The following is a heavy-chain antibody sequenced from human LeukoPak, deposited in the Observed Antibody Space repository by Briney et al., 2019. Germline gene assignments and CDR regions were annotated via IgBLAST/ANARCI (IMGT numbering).Heavy chain of an antibody. V-gene: IGHV3-30*04. D-gene: IGHD1-26*01. Sequence: PGGSLRLSCVASGFTFTGHSMHWVRQAPDKGLEWVAVVGNDEKTKFYADSLKGRFTVSRDNSKNTVYLQMNSLRAEDTAVYYCAVGANPGAFDYWGQGTLVTVSS. CDR3: AVGANPGAFDY. CDR2: VGNDEKTK. J-gene: IGHJ4*02. CDR1: GFTFTGHS.